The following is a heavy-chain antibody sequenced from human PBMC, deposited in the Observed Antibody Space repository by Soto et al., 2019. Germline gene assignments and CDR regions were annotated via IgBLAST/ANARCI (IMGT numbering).Heavy chain of an antibody. J-gene: IGHJ3*02. D-gene: IGHD2-15*01. CDR3: ARFSGDCSGGSCYSGGDAFDI. CDR1: GYTFTSYA. CDR2: INAGNGNT. V-gene: IGHV1-3*01. Sequence: ASVKVSCKASGYTFTSYAMHWVRQAPGQRLEWMGWINAGNGNTKYSQKFQGRVTITRDTSASTAYMELSSLRSEDTAVYYCARFSGDCSGGSCYSGGDAFDIWGQGTMVTVSS.